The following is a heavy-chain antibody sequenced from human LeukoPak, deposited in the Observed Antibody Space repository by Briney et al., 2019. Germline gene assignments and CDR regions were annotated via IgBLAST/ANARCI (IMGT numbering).Heavy chain of an antibody. Sequence: PGGSLRLSCAASGFTFSSYAMSWVRQAPGKGLEWVSAISGSGGSTYYADSVKGRFTISRDNSKNTLYLQMNSLRAEDTAVYYCAKDQERPLWFRELSPFDYWGQGTLVTVSS. CDR3: AKDQERPLWFRELSPFDY. D-gene: IGHD3-10*01. CDR2: ISGSGGST. V-gene: IGHV3-23*01. J-gene: IGHJ4*02. CDR1: GFTFSSYA.